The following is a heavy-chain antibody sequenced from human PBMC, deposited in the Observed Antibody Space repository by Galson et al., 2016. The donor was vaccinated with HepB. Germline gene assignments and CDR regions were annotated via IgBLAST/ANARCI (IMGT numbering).Heavy chain of an antibody. CDR1: GLTFSEYW. J-gene: IGHJ4*02. CDR2: INQDGSDK. Sequence: SLRLSCAVPGLTFSEYWMTWVRQAPGKGLEWVANINQDGSDKSYVDSMKGRFTISRDNAKNSLYLQMNSLRAEDTAVYYCASIFRYSSSQHPGYWGQGTLVTVSS. CDR3: ASIFRYSSSQHPGY. D-gene: IGHD6-13*01. V-gene: IGHV3-7*03.